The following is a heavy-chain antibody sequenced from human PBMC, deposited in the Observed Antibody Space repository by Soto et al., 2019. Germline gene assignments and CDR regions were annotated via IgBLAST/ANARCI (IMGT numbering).Heavy chain of an antibody. CDR2: IYYSGYT. D-gene: IGHD2-21*02. CDR3: ARVHDSTAFLYYFDY. Sequence: PSETLSLTCTVSDGSVSSGSYYWSWIRQPPGKGLEWIGFIYYSGYTNYNPSLESRVTMSVDTSKNQFSLKLSSVTAADTAVYYCARVHDSTAFLYYFDYWGQGTLVTVSS. V-gene: IGHV4-61*01. CDR1: DGSVSSGSYY. J-gene: IGHJ4*02.